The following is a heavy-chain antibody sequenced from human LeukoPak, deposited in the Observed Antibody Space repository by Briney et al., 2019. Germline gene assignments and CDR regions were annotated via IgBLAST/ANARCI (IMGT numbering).Heavy chain of an antibody. CDR3: ARDHDILTGYLDY. D-gene: IGHD3-9*01. CDR1: GGTFSSYA. Sequence: SVKVSCKASGGTFSSYAISWVRQAPGQGLEWMGRIIPIFGTANYAQKFQGRVTITTDESTSTAYMELSSLRSEDTAVYYCARDHDILTGYLDYWGQGTLVTVSS. V-gene: IGHV1-69*05. J-gene: IGHJ4*02. CDR2: IIPIFGTA.